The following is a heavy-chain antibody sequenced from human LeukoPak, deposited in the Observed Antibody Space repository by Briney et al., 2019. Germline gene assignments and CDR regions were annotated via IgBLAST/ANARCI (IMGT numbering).Heavy chain of an antibody. Sequence: PSETLSLTCTISGASISTYYWSWIRQPPGKGLEWIGHIYHSGSTDYNPSLKSRVTISVDTSKNQFSLKLNSVTAADTAVYYCARAIYSSGWRLNDYWGQGTLVTVSS. CDR3: ARAIYSSGWRLNDY. J-gene: IGHJ4*02. CDR2: IYHSGST. D-gene: IGHD6-19*01. V-gene: IGHV4-59*01. CDR1: GASISTYY.